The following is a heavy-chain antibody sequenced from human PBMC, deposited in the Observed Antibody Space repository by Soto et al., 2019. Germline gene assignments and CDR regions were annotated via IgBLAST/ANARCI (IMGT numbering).Heavy chain of an antibody. Sequence: GGSLRLSCAASGFTFSNAWMNWVRQAPGKGLEWVGRIKSKTDGGTTDYAAPVKGRFTISRDDSKNTLYLQMNSLKTEDTAVYYCTTTDYGDPYYYYGMDVWGQGTTVTVSS. CDR1: GFTFSNAW. D-gene: IGHD4-17*01. CDR3: TTTDYGDPYYYYGMDV. J-gene: IGHJ6*02. CDR2: IKSKTDGGTT. V-gene: IGHV3-15*07.